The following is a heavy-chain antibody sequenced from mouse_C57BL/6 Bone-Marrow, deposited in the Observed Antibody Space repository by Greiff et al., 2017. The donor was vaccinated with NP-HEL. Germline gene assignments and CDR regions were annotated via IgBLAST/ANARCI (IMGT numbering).Heavy chain of an antibody. J-gene: IGHJ3*01. CDR1: GFSFNTYA. CDR3: VIFYYSKGFAY. Sequence: EVMLVESGGGLVQPKGSLKLSCAASGFSFNTYAMNWVRQAPGKGLEWVARIRSKSNNYATYYADSVKDRFTISRYDSESMHYLQMNNLKTEDTAMYYCVIFYYSKGFAYWGQGTLVTVSA. V-gene: IGHV10-1*01. CDR2: IRSKSNNYAT. D-gene: IGHD2-5*01.